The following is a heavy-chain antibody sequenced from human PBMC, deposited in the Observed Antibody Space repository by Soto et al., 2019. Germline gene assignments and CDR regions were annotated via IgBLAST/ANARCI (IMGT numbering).Heavy chain of an antibody. CDR3: ARDSRVVVVAARDDAFDI. Sequence: EVQLVESGGGLVQPGGSLRLSCAASGFTFSSYSMNWVRQAPGKGLEWVSYISSSSSTIYYADSVKGRFTISRDNAKHSLYLQMNSLRDEDTAVYYCARDSRVVVVAARDDAFDIWGQGTMVTVSS. V-gene: IGHV3-48*02. CDR2: ISSSSSTI. J-gene: IGHJ3*02. D-gene: IGHD2-15*01. CDR1: GFTFSSYS.